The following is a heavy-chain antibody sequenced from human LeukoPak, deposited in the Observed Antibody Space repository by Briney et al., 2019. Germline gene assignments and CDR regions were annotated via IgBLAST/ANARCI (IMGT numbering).Heavy chain of an antibody. V-gene: IGHV3-23*01. CDR3: AKDNYDSSGFLPDAFDI. CDR2: ISGSGGST. J-gene: IGHJ3*02. CDR1: GFTFSSYA. D-gene: IGHD3-22*01. Sequence: GGSLRLSCAASGFTFSSYAMSWVRQAPGKGLEWVSGISGSGGSTYYADSVKGRFTISRDNSKNTLYLQMNSLRAEDTAVYYRAKDNYDSSGFLPDAFDIWGQGTMVTVSS.